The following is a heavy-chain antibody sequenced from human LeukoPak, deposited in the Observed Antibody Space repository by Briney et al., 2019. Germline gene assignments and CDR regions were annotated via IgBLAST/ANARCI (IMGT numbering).Heavy chain of an antibody. D-gene: IGHD3-16*01. CDR1: GFTFSSYS. CDR3: ARGTKVCFDY. Sequence: GGSLRLSCAASGFTFSSYSMNRVRQAPGKGLEWVSSISSSSSYIYCADSVKGRFTISRDNAKNSLYLQMNSLRAEDTAVYYCARGTKVCFDYWGQGTLVTVSS. CDR2: ISSSSSYI. V-gene: IGHV3-21*01. J-gene: IGHJ4*02.